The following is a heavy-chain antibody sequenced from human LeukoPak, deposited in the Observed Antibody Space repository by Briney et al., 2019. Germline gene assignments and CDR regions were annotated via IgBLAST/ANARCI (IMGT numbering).Heavy chain of an antibody. V-gene: IGHV4-59*01. CDR3: VTYSGSSNSPNFDY. D-gene: IGHD1-26*01. Sequence: SETLSLTCTVSGGSISSYFWNWIRQPPGKGLEWIGYIYYSGSTNYNPSLQSRVTISVDTSKNQFSLKLSSVTAADTAVYYCVTYSGSSNSPNFDYWGQGTLVTVSS. J-gene: IGHJ4*02. CDR1: GGSISSYF. CDR2: IYYSGST.